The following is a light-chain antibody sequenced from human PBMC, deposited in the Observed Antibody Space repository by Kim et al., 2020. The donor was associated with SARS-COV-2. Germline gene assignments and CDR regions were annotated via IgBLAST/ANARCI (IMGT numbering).Light chain of an antibody. Sequence: ASVGDRVTITCRASQDIGNDLGWSQQNPGRAPKRLIYGASNLQSGVPSRFSGSGSETEFTLTINSLQPEDFATYFCLQHRTYPITFGQGTRLEIK. CDR1: QDIGND. J-gene: IGKJ5*01. CDR3: LQHRTYPIT. V-gene: IGKV1-17*01. CDR2: GAS.